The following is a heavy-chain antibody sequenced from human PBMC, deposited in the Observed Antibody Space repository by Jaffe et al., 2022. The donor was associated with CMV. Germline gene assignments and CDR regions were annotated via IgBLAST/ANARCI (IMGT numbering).Heavy chain of an antibody. CDR2: ISSSGTTI. Sequence: QVQLVESGGGLVKPGGSLRLSCVASGVSFSDYYMSWIRQAPGKGLECVSYISSSGTTIYYADSVKGRFTISRDNAKNTLYLQMNSLRAEDTALYYCASPSGDYGSTMSSNYYAMDVWGQGTTVAVSS. V-gene: IGHV3-11*01. D-gene: IGHD3-10*01. CDR3: ASPSGDYGSTMSSNYYAMDV. CDR1: GVSFSDYY. J-gene: IGHJ6*02.